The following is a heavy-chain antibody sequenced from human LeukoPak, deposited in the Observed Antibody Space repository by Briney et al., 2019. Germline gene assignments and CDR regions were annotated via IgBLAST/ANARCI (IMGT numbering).Heavy chain of an antibody. Sequence: GGSLRLSCAASGFTFSSYAMHWVRQAPGKGLEWVAVTSYDGSNKYYADSVKGRFTISRDNSKNTLYLQMNSLRAEDTAVYYCARVYTRVADFDYWGQGTLVTVSS. D-gene: IGHD6-19*01. CDR3: ARVYTRVADFDY. J-gene: IGHJ4*02. CDR1: GFTFSSYA. V-gene: IGHV3-30-3*01. CDR2: TSYDGSNK.